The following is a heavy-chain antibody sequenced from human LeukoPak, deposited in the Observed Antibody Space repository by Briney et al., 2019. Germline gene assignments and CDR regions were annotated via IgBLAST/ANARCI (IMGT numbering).Heavy chain of an antibody. CDR3: ARDAYGDYYFDY. J-gene: IGHJ4*02. D-gene: IGHD4-17*01. CDR2: IYYSGST. CDR1: GGSISSGGYY. Sequence: SETLSLTCTVSGGSISSGGYYWSWIRQHPGKGLEWIGYIYYSGSTYYNPSLKSRVTISVDTSKNQFSLKLSSVTAEDTAVYYCARDAYGDYYFDYWGQGTLVTVSS. V-gene: IGHV4-31*03.